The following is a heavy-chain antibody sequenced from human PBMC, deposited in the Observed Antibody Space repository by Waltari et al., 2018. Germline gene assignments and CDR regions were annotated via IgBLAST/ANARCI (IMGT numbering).Heavy chain of an antibody. J-gene: IGHJ4*02. D-gene: IGHD4-17*01. CDR3: VTGLTTVTAKDYFDH. Sequence: EVQLVESGGGLVQAGGSLRLSCGASGMTFSNYCMKWVRQAPGKGLEWVANIKQDGSEKNYVDSVEGRFSISRDNAQNSLYLQRNSLRAEDTAIYYCVTGLTTVTAKDYFDHWGQGALVTVSS. V-gene: IGHV3-7*01. CDR1: GMTFSNYC. CDR2: IKQDGSEK.